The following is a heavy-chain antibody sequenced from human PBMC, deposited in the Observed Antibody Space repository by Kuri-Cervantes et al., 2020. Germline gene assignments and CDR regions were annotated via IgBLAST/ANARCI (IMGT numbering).Heavy chain of an antibody. Sequence: GGSLRLSCAASGFTFSDYYMSWIRQAPGKGLEWVSYISSSGSTIYYADSVKGRFTISRDNAKNSLYLQMNSLRAEDTAVYYCASRGIWDFWSGYGDYWGQGTLVTVSS. CDR1: GFTFSDYY. CDR2: ISSSGSTI. CDR3: ASRGIWDFWSGYGDY. D-gene: IGHD3-3*01. J-gene: IGHJ4*02. V-gene: IGHV3-11*04.